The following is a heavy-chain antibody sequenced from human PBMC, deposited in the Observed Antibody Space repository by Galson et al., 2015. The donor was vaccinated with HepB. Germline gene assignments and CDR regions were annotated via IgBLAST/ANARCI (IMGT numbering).Heavy chain of an antibody. D-gene: IGHD4/OR15-4a*01. CDR3: ARTMVKTTTSFDY. Sequence: SETLSLTCTVSGGSISTSSSNYYWAWIRQPPVKGLEWIGSISYRGTTYYNPSLKSRVTISVDTSKNQFSLRLSSVTATDTALYYCARTMVKTTTSFDYWGQGILVTVSS. J-gene: IGHJ4*02. V-gene: IGHV4-39*01. CDR1: GGSISTSSSNYY. CDR2: ISYRGTT.